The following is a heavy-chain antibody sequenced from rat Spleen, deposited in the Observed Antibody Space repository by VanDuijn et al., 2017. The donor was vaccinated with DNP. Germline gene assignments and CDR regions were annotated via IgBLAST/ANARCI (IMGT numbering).Heavy chain of an antibody. CDR3: TTLNYYASLSGYFDY. CDR2: IINDGSRT. Sequence: EVQLVESGGGLVQPGRSLKLSCAASGFTFSDYNMAWVRQAPKKGLEWVATIINDGSRTYYRDSVKGRFTISRDNTKSTLYLQMDSLRSEETATYYCTTLNYYASLSGYFDYWGQGVMVTVSS. J-gene: IGHJ2*01. V-gene: IGHV5S10*01. D-gene: IGHD1-12*01. CDR1: GFTFSDYN.